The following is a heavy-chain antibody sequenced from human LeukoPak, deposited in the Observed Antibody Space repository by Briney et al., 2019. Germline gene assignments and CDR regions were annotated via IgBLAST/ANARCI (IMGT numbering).Heavy chain of an antibody. CDR1: GFTFSSFW. CDR3: ARGRPTPGTDF. J-gene: IGHJ4*02. V-gene: IGHV3-7*04. Sequence: GESLRLSCVGSGFTFSSFWMNWVRQVPGRGLQWLANIKEDWSLTTHEESVKGRFTIFRDNVANVLYLQMNSLRVDDTAIYYCARGRPTPGTDFWGQGTLVTVSS. D-gene: IGHD6-6*01. CDR2: IKEDWSLT.